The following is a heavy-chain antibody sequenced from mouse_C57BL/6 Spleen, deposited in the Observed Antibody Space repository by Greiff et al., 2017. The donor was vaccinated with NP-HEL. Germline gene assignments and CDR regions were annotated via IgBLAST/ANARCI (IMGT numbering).Heavy chain of an antibody. J-gene: IGHJ2*01. CDR2: ISGGGGNP. V-gene: IGHV5-9*01. D-gene: IGHD4-1*01. CDR1: GFTFSSYT. Sequence: EVHLVESGGGLVKPGGSLKLSCAASGFTFSSYTMSWVRQTPEKRLEWVATISGGGGNPYYPDSVKGRFTISRDNAKNTRYLQMSSLRSEDTALYYCARLGRPFDYWGQGTTLTVSS. CDR3: ARLGRPFDY.